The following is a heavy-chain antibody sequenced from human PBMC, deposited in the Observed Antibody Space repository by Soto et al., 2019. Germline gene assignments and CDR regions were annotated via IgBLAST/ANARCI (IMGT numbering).Heavy chain of an antibody. V-gene: IGHV1-69*13. Sequence: SVKVSCKASGGTFSSYAISWVRQAPGQGLEWMGGIIPIFGTANYAQKVQGRVTITADESTSTAYMELSSLRSEDTAVYYCARDVGYSGYDSVYYGMDVWGQGTTVTVSS. CDR1: GGTFSSYA. J-gene: IGHJ6*02. D-gene: IGHD5-12*01. CDR2: IIPIFGTA. CDR3: ARDVGYSGYDSVYYGMDV.